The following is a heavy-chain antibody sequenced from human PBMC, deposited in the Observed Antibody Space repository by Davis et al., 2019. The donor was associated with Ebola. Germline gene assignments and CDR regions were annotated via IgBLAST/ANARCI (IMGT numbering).Heavy chain of an antibody. CDR3: AREGEATGRGYYYYGMDV. Sequence: ASVKVSCKASGGTFSSYAISWVRQAPGQGLEWMGWINPNSGGTNYAQKFQGWVTMTRDTSISTAYMELSRLRSDDTAVYYCAREGEATGRGYYYYGMDVWGQGTTVTVSS. D-gene: IGHD1-26*01. CDR1: GGTFSSYA. CDR2: INPNSGGT. J-gene: IGHJ6*02. V-gene: IGHV1-2*04.